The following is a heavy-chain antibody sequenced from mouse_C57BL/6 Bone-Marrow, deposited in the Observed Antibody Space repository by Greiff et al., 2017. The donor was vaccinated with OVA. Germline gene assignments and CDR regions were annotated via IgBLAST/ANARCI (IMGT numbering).Heavy chain of an antibody. CDR1: GYTFTSYW. V-gene: IGHV1-64*01. Sequence: QVQLQQPGAELVKPGASVKLSCTASGYTFTSYWMHWVKQRPGQGLEWIGMIHPNSGSTNYNAKFKGKATLTVDKSSSTAYMQLSSLTSEDSAVYYCARSGGYYPWFAYWGQGTLVTVSA. CDR3: ARSGGYYPWFAY. D-gene: IGHD2-3*01. CDR2: IHPNSGST. J-gene: IGHJ3*01.